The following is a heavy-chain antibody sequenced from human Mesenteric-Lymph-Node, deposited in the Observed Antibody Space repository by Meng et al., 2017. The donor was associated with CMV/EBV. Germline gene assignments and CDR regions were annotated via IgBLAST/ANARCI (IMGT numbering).Heavy chain of an antibody. V-gene: IGHV3-30*02. J-gene: IGHJ4*02. CDR1: GFTFSTYW. D-gene: IGHD3-16*01. Sequence: GESLKISCAASGFTFSTYWMSWVRQAPGKGLEWVAFIRYDGSTEDFAASVKGRFTISRDNSKSMLFLQMNSLRAEDTAVYYCGKRGGYWGQGTLVTVSS. CDR3: GKRGGY. CDR2: IRYDGSTE.